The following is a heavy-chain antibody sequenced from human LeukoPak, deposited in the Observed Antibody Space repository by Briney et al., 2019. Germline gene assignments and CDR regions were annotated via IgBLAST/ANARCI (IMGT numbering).Heavy chain of an antibody. Sequence: SETLSLTCTVSGGSISSYYWSWIRQPPGKGLEWIAYIYHTGRANYNPSLQSRVTISLDTSKSQFSLSLSSVTAADTAVYYYARGSGGFDSHDSWGRGTLVTVSS. V-gene: IGHV4-59*01. J-gene: IGHJ4*02. CDR2: IYHTGRA. D-gene: IGHD2-15*01. CDR3: ARGSGGFDSHDS. CDR1: GGSISSYY.